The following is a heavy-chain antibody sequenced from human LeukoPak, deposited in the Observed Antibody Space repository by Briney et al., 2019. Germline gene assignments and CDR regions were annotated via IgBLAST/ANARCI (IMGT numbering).Heavy chain of an antibody. CDR2: ISSSSSYI. D-gene: IGHD6-6*01. J-gene: IGHJ4*02. CDR3: ARESITSSRNFDY. Sequence: GGSLRLSCAASGFTFSGYSMNWVRQAPGKGLEWVSSISSSSSYIYYADSVKGRFTIPRDNAKNSLYLQMNSLRAEDTAVYYCARESITSSRNFDYWGQGTLVTVSS. CDR1: GFTFSGYS. V-gene: IGHV3-21*01.